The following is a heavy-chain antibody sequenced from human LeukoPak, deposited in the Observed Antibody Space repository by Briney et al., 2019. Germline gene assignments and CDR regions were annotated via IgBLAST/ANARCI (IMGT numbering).Heavy chain of an antibody. CDR1: GFTFSSYA. CDR2: ISGSGDNT. D-gene: IGHD6-25*01. J-gene: IGHJ4*02. Sequence: GGSLRLSCAASGFTFSSYAMNGVRQAPEKGLEWVSGISGSGDNTYYADSVKGRFSISRDNSKNTVYLQMNSLRAEDTAVYYCARARLPKYYFDYWGQGTLVTVSS. CDR3: ARARLPKYYFDY. V-gene: IGHV3-23*01.